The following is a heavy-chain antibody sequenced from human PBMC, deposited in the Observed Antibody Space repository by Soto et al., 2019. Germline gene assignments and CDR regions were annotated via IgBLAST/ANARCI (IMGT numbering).Heavy chain of an antibody. D-gene: IGHD6-13*01. CDR2: INPNSGGT. CDR3: ARSSAAGTSYYYYGMDV. J-gene: IGHJ6*02. CDR1: GYTFTGYY. Sequence: PWPSVKVSCXASGYTFTGYYMHWVRQAPGQGLEWMGWINPNSGGTNYAQKFQGRATMTRDTSISTAYMELSRLRSDDTAVYYCARSSAAGTSYYYYGMDVWGQGTTVTVSS. V-gene: IGHV1-2*02.